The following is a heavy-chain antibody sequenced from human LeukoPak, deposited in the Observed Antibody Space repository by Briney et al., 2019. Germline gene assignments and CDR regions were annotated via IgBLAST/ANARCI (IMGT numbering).Heavy chain of an antibody. D-gene: IGHD6-13*01. V-gene: IGHV5-51*01. CDR1: GYSFTSYW. J-gene: IGHJ5*02. CDR2: IYPGDSDT. CDR3: ARRTDPAAPRGGFDP. Sequence: GESLKISCKGSGYSFTSYWIGWVRQMPGKGLEWMGIIYPGDSDTRYSPSFQGQVTISADKSISTAYLQWSSLKASDTAMYYCARRTDPAAPRGGFDPWGQGTLVTVSS.